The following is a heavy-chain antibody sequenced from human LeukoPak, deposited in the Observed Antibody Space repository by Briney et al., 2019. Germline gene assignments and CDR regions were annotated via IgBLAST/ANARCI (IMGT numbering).Heavy chain of an antibody. CDR3: AKAPRGNDDYFDY. CDR2: ISWNSGSI. Sequence: GRSLRLSCAASGFTFDDYGMHWVRQAPGKGLEWVSGISWNSGSIGYADSVEGRFTISRDNAKNSLYLQMNSLRAEDTALYYCAKAPRGNDDYFDYWDQGTLVTVSS. J-gene: IGHJ4*02. CDR1: GFTFDDYG. V-gene: IGHV3-9*01. D-gene: IGHD3-16*01.